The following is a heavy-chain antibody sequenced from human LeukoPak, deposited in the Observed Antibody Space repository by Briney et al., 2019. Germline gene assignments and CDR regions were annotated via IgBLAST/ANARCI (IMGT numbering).Heavy chain of an antibody. CDR2: INSDGSIT. CDR1: GFTFSNYW. V-gene: IGHV3-74*03. CDR3: ARGGYCSGGSCYRSFDS. Sequence: GGSLRLSCAASGFTFSNYWMQWVGQAPGKGLVWVSRINSDGSITTYADSVKGRFTVSRDNAKNTLFLQMNSLRDEDTAVYYCARGGYCSGGSCYRSFDSWGQGTLVTVSS. D-gene: IGHD2-15*01. J-gene: IGHJ4*02.